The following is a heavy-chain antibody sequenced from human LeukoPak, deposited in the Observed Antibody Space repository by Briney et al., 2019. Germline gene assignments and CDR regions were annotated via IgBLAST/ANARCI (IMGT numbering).Heavy chain of an antibody. V-gene: IGHV3-74*01. CDR2: SNSDGSST. J-gene: IGHJ4*02. D-gene: IGHD4-17*01. CDR1: GFTFSSYW. Sequence: PGGSLRLSCAASGFTFSSYWMRWVRQAPGKGLVWVSRSNSDGSSTNYADSVKGRFTISRDNAKNTLYLQKNSLRAEDTAVYYCARGGDYPFDYWGQGTLVTVSS. CDR3: ARGGDYPFDY.